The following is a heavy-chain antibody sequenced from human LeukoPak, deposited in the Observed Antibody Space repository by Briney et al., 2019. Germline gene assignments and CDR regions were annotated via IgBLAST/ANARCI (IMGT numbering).Heavy chain of an antibody. D-gene: IGHD4-23*01. CDR1: GFTFTDYS. Sequence: GGSLRLSCAASGFTFTDYSMSWVRQAPGRGLEWVSVIYSGGNTYYADSVKGRFTISRDNSKDTLYLQMNSLRAEDTAVYYCARDSGTTVGYFDYWGQGTLVTVSS. J-gene: IGHJ4*02. V-gene: IGHV3-66*01. CDR3: ARDSGTTVGYFDY. CDR2: IYSGGNT.